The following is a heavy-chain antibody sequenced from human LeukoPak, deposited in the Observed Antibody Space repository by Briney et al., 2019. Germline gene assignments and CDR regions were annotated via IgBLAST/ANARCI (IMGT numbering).Heavy chain of an antibody. Sequence: SETLSLTCTVSGGSISSYYWSWIRQSAGKGLEWIGRIYATETDFNPSLKSRLTMSIDTSKNQFSLKLRSVTAADTGVYYCARHQGWLQWEYWGQGTLVTVSS. D-gene: IGHD5-24*01. J-gene: IGHJ4*02. CDR3: ARHQGWLQWEY. CDR1: GGSISSYY. V-gene: IGHV4-4*07. CDR2: IYATET.